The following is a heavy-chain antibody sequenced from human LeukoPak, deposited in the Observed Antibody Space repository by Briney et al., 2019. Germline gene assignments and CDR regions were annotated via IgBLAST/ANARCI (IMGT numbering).Heavy chain of an antibody. CDR3: ARGGGATINWFDY. Sequence: PGGSLRLSCAASGFTFSSYAMHWVRQAPGKGLEWVAVISYGGSNKYYADSVKGRFTISRDNSKNTLYLQMNSLRAEDTAVYYCARGGGATINWFDYWGQGTLVTVSS. V-gene: IGHV3-30-3*01. CDR1: GFTFSSYA. J-gene: IGHJ4*02. CDR2: ISYGGSNK. D-gene: IGHD1-26*01.